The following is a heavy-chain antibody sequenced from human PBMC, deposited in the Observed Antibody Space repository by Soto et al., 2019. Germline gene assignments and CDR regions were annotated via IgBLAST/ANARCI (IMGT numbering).Heavy chain of an antibody. CDR1: GGSISSSNW. J-gene: IGHJ4*02. V-gene: IGHV4-4*02. CDR3: AREEVGATIGY. D-gene: IGHD1-26*01. Sequence: QVQLQESGPGLVKPSGTLSLTCAVSGGSISSSNWWSWVRQPPGKGLEWIGEIFHSGSTNYNPSLKSRVTTSIDKSKNQFTLTLTSVTAADTAVYYCAREEVGATIGYWGQGTLVTVSS. CDR2: IFHSGST.